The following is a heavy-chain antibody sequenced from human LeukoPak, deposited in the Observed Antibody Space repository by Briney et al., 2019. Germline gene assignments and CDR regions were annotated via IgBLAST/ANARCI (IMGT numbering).Heavy chain of an antibody. CDR2: INNDGRST. D-gene: IGHD3-3*01. Sequence: RSGGSLRLSCAASGFTFSSCWMHWVRQAPGKGLVWVSRINNDGRSTSYADSVKGRFTISRDNAKNTLYLAMNSLRDEDTAVYYCASVVGGYYPPVEAFDIWGQGTMVTVSS. J-gene: IGHJ3*02. CDR1: GFTFSSCW. CDR3: ASVVGGYYPPVEAFDI. V-gene: IGHV3-74*01.